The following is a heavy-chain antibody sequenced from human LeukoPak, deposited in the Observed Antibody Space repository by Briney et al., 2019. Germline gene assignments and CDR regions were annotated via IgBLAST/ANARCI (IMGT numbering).Heavy chain of an antibody. J-gene: IGHJ3*02. CDR2: IYYSGST. Sequence: PSETLSLTCTVSGASISSYYWSWIRQPPGKGLEWIGYIYYSGSTYYSPSLESRVTISLDTSRNQFSLKLNSVTAADTAVYYCAKSNGYGLIDIWGQGTMVTVSS. CDR3: AKSNGYGLIDI. CDR1: GASISSYY. D-gene: IGHD3-22*01. V-gene: IGHV4-59*12.